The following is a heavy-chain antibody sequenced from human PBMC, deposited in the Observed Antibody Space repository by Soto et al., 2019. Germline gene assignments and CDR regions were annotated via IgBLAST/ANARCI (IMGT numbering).Heavy chain of an antibody. J-gene: IGHJ6*02. Sequence: GXSVKVSCKVSGYTLTELSMHLVRHSPGKGLEWMGGFDPEDGETIYAQKFQGRVTMTEDTSTDTAYMELSSLRSEDTAVYYCATDSRNPSYYYGMDVWGQGTTVTVSS. CDR1: GYTLTELS. CDR2: FDPEDGET. V-gene: IGHV1-24*01. CDR3: ATDSRNPSYYYGMDV. D-gene: IGHD1-1*01.